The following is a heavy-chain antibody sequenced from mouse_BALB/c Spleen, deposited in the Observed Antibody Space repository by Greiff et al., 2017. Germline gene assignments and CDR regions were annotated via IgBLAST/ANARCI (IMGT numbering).Heavy chain of an antibody. Sequence: QVQLQQPGAELVKPGAPVKLSCKASGYTFTSYWMNWVKQRPGRGLEWIGRIDPSDSETHYNQKFKDKATLTVDKSSSTAYIQLSSLTSEDSAVYYCARFGNYGGFAYWGQGTLVTVSA. J-gene: IGHJ3*01. CDR1: GYTFTSYW. CDR3: ARFGNYGGFAY. D-gene: IGHD2-1*01. CDR2: IDPSDSET. V-gene: IGHV1-69*02.